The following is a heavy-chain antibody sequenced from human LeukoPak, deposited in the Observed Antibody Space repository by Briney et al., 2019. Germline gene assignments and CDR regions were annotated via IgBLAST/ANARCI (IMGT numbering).Heavy chain of an antibody. D-gene: IGHD4-17*01. CDR2: INHSGIT. CDR3: ARFSTVTGIYIDY. J-gene: IGHJ4*02. Sequence: SETLSLTCAVYGGSFSDYYWSWIRQPPGKGLEYIGEINHSGITNYNPSLMSRVTISVDTSKNQFSLKLSSVTAADTAVYYCARFSTVTGIYIDYWGQGTLVTVSS. CDR1: GGSFSDYY. V-gene: IGHV4-34*01.